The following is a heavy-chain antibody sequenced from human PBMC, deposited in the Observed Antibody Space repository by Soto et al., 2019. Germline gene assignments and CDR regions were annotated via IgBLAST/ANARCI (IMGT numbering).Heavy chain of an antibody. CDR1: GGSISNSFYY. Sequence: SETLSLTCTFSGGSISNSFYYWGWIRQPPGKGLEWIGNVFYTGRTHYNASLNSRVTISVDTAKNQFSLKLNSVTAADTAMYYCASPRYDVLGRYFIDSWGQGTLVT. CDR3: ASPRYDVLGRYFIDS. D-gene: IGHD3-9*01. V-gene: IGHV4-39*01. J-gene: IGHJ4*02. CDR2: VFYTGRT.